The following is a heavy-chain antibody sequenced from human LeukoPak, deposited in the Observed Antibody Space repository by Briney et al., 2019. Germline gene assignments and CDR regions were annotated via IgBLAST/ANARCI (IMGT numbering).Heavy chain of an antibody. J-gene: IGHJ4*02. CDR1: GGSFSGYY. Sequence: PETLSLTCAVYGGSFSGYYWSWIRQPPGKGLEWIGEINHSGSTNYNPSLKSRVTISVDKSKNQFSLKLSSVTAADTAVYYCARARYSSGVDYWGQGTLVTVSS. CDR2: INHSGST. D-gene: IGHD6-19*01. CDR3: ARARYSSGVDY. V-gene: IGHV4-34*01.